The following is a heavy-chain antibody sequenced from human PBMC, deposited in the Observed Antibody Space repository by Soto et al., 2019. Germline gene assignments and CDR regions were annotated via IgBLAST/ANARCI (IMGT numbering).Heavy chain of an antibody. CDR2: IYYSGST. D-gene: IGHD6-19*01. V-gene: IGHV4-59*01. CDR1: GGSISSYY. Sequence: LSLTCTVSGGSISSYYWSWIRQPPGKGLEWVGYIYYSGSTNYNPSLKSRVTISVDTSKNQFSLKLSSVTAADTAVYYCAREQWLPRAFSYYYMDVWGKGTTVTVSS. J-gene: IGHJ6*03. CDR3: AREQWLPRAFSYYYMDV.